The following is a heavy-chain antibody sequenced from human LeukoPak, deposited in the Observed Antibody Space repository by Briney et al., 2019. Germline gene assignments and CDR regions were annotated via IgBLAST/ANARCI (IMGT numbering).Heavy chain of an antibody. CDR2: IYSGEST. CDR3: ATDRSKVGDIDY. D-gene: IGHD1-26*01. J-gene: IGHJ4*02. CDR1: GFTVSSNY. V-gene: IGHV3-66*01. Sequence: GGSLRLSCVASGFTVSSNYMSWVRQAPGKGLEWVSLIYSGESTYYADSVKGRFTISRDNSKNTLYLQMKSLRAEDTAVYYCATDRSKVGDIDYWGQGTLVIVSS.